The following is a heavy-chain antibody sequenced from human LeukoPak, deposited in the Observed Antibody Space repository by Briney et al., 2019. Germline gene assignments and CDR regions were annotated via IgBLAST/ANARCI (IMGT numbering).Heavy chain of an antibody. J-gene: IGHJ1*01. CDR1: QFTTSRYW. Sequence: GGSLRLSCASSQFTTSRYWMSGGRQAPGEGLGWGVNISEDGGETYYADSVKERFITSTETANNSLYLQMYSLRVEGTALYYCAGTASGLDRNCDVEWRQGTLVTVSS. CDR3: AGTASGLDRNCDVE. CDR2: ISEDGGET. D-gene: IGHD2-21*01. V-gene: IGHV3-7*03.